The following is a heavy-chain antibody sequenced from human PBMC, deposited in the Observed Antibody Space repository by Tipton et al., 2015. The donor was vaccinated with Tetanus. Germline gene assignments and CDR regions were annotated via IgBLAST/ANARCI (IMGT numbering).Heavy chain of an antibody. J-gene: IGHJ4*02. CDR1: GDSVSSSRYY. CDR2: VYFSGST. D-gene: IGHD6-6*01. Sequence: TLSLTCTVSGDSVSSSRYYWGWVRQPPGKGLEWIGSVYFSGSTYHSPSLKSRVTMSVDTAKNQFSLRLDSVTATDTAIYYCARQWQLVYFDSWGQGTRVTVSS. V-gene: IGHV4-39*01. CDR3: ARQWQLVYFDS.